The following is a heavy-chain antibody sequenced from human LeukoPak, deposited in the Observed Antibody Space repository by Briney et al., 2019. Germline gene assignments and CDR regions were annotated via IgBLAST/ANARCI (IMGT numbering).Heavy chain of an antibody. CDR3: ARKKCSSTSCYKELGAFDI. CDR2: IYSSGST. V-gene: IGHV4-4*07. D-gene: IGHD2-2*02. Sequence: SETLSLTCTVSGGSISSYYWSWIRQPAGKGLEWIGRIYSSGSTNYNPSLKSRVATSVDTSKNQFSLKLSSVTAADTAVYYCARKKCSSTSCYKELGAFDIWGQGTMVTVSS. J-gene: IGHJ3*02. CDR1: GGSISSYY.